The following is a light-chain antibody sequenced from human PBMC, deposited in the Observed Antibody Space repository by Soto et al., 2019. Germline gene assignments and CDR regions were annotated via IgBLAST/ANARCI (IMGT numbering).Light chain of an antibody. CDR3: QQYENYWT. J-gene: IGKJ1*01. Sequence: DIQMTHSHPTLSASVGDRVTITCRASQPISSWLAWYHQKPGKAPKLLIYDASNVESGVPSRFSGSGSGTEFTLTISSLQPEDFGIYYCQQYENYWTFGQGTKVEIK. V-gene: IGKV1-5*01. CDR1: QPISSW. CDR2: DAS.